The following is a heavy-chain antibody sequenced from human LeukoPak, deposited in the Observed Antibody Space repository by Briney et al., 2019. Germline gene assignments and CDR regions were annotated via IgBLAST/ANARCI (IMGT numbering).Heavy chain of an antibody. CDR3: ARAYSSPQGAYYYYMDV. Sequence: PSETLSLTCTVSGGSISSYYWSWIRQPAGKGLEWIGRIYTSGSTNYNPSPKSRVTISVDKSKNQFSLKLSSVTAADTAVYYCARAYSSPQGAYYYYMDVWGKGTTVTVSS. CDR1: GGSISSYY. CDR2: IYTSGST. J-gene: IGHJ6*03. V-gene: IGHV4-4*07. D-gene: IGHD6-13*01.